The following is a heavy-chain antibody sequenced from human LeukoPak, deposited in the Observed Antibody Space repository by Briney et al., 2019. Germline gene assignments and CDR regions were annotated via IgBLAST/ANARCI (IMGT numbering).Heavy chain of an antibody. Sequence: GGSLRLSCAASGFTFSSYWMHWVRQAPGKGLVWVSRINSDGSSTSYADSVKGRFTISRDSAKNTLYLQMNSLRAEDTAVYYCATLGGGHSLDYWGQGTLVTVSS. D-gene: IGHD5-18*01. V-gene: IGHV3-74*01. CDR3: ATLGGGHSLDY. CDR1: GFTFSSYW. CDR2: INSDGSST. J-gene: IGHJ4*02.